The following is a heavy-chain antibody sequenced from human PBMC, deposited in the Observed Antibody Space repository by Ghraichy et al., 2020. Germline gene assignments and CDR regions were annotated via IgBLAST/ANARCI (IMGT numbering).Heavy chain of an antibody. J-gene: IGHJ4*02. CDR2: IKSKIDGGTT. D-gene: IGHD3-10*01. CDR3: THAFREDYSDD. Sequence: GGSLRLSCTSSGFIFSDAWMSWVRQAPGKGLEWVARIKSKIDGGTTDYAAPVKGRFTISRDDSQNMAFLQMDSLKTEDTALYYCTHAFREDYSDDWGQGTLVIVSS. CDR1: GFIFSDAW. V-gene: IGHV3-15*01.